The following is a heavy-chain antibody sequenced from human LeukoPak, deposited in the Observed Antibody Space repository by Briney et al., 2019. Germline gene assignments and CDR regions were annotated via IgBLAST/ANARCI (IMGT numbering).Heavy chain of an antibody. CDR2: NTADGTDS. CDR3: VREGQGGRFDH. D-gene: IGHD3-16*01. Sequence: PGGSLRLSCVGSGFTFSRNEMNWVRQAPGKGLEWVSYNTADGTDSSYADSVKGRFTISRDNSKNSLYLQMNNLRVEDTALYYCVREGQGGRFDHWGQGTLVIVSS. J-gene: IGHJ5*02. CDR1: GFTFSRNE. V-gene: IGHV3-48*03.